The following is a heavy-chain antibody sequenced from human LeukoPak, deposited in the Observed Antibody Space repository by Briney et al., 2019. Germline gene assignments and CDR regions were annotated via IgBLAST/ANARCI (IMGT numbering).Heavy chain of an antibody. CDR3: AKDQRSTGYYLDY. V-gene: IGHV3-30*02. CDR2: IRYDGSNK. J-gene: IGHJ4*02. D-gene: IGHD3-22*01. Sequence: GGSLRLSCAASGFTFSSYGMHWVRQAPGKGLEWVAFIRYDGSNKYYTDSVKGRFTISRDNSKNTLYLQMNSLRAEDTSLHYCAKDQRSTGYYLDYWGQGTLVTVSS. CDR1: GFTFSSYG.